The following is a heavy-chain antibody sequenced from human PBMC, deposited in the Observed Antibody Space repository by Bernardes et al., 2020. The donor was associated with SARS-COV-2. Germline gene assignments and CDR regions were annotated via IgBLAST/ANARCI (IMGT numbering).Heavy chain of an antibody. J-gene: IGHJ4*03. CDR3: AREGARNYDILTGYTRPYCFDY. V-gene: IGHV4-59*01. Sequence: SETLSLTCTVSGGSISSYYWSWIRQPPGKGLEWIGYIYYSGSTNYNPSLKSRVTISVDTSKNQFSLKLSSVTAADTAVYYCAREGARNYDILTGYTRPYCFDYGGHGTLITVSS. CDR1: GGSISSYY. CDR2: IYYSGST. D-gene: IGHD3-9*01.